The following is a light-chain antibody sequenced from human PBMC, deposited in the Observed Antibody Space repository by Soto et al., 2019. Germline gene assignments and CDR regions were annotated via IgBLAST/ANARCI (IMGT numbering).Light chain of an antibody. CDR2: AAS. Sequence: DIPMTQSPSSVSASVGDRVTITCRASQDINNWLAWYQQKPGKAPGLLIYAASSLQSGVPSRFSGSGSGTDFTLTISSLQPEDFAIYYCQQANNFPWTFGQGTKVEIK. V-gene: IGKV1-12*01. CDR1: QDINNW. CDR3: QQANNFPWT. J-gene: IGKJ1*01.